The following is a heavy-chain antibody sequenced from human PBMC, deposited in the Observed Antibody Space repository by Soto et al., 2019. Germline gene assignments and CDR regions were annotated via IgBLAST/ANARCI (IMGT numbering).Heavy chain of an antibody. CDR2: IIPIFGTA. CDR1: GVALSSYA. V-gene: IGHV1-69*13. D-gene: IGHD5-12*01. Sequence: SVKVSCKASGVALSSYAISWVRQAPGQGLEWMGGIIPIFGTANYAQKFQGRVTITADESTSTAYMELSSLRSEDTAVYYCARARDGYNFDYWGQGTLVTVSS. CDR3: ARARDGYNFDY. J-gene: IGHJ4*02.